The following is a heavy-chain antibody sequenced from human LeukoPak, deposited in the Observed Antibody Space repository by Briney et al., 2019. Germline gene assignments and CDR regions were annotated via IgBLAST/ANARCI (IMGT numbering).Heavy chain of an antibody. D-gene: IGHD3-16*02. Sequence: GGSLSLSCAASGFTFSSYAMHWVRQAPGKGLEWVAVISYDGSNKYYADSVKGRFTISRDNSKNTLYLQMNSLRAEDTAVYYCARHRPFGGVIVSYWFDPWGQGTLVTVSS. J-gene: IGHJ5*02. V-gene: IGHV3-30*04. CDR3: ARHRPFGGVIVSYWFDP. CDR2: ISYDGSNK. CDR1: GFTFSSYA.